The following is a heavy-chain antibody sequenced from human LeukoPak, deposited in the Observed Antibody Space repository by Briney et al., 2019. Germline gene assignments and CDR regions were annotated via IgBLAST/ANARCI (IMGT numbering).Heavy chain of an antibody. V-gene: IGHV3-23*01. CDR3: AKPYSSGWYGGRPVDY. CDR2: ISGSGGST. J-gene: IGHJ4*02. D-gene: IGHD6-19*01. Sequence: GGSLRLSCAASGCTFSSYAMSWVRQAPGKGLEWVSAISGSGGSTYYADSVKGRFTISRDNSKNTLYLQMNSLRAEDTAVYYCAKPYSSGWYGGRPVDYWGQGTLVTVSS. CDR1: GCTFSSYA.